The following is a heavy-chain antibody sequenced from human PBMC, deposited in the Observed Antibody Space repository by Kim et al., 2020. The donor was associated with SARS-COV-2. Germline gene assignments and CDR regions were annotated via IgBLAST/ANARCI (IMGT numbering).Heavy chain of an antibody. CDR3: ARDAWAQRGTDGFDY. V-gene: IGHV3-7*01. J-gene: IGHJ4*02. Sequence: GGSLRLSCAASGFDFSTSWMHWVRQAQGKGLVWVANINQDGSEKKYVDSVKGRFTISRDNAKNSVYLQMNSLRVEDSAVYYCARDAWAQRGTDGFDYWGQGTLVTVSS. CDR1: GFDFSTSW. CDR2: INQDGSEK. D-gene: IGHD7-27*01.